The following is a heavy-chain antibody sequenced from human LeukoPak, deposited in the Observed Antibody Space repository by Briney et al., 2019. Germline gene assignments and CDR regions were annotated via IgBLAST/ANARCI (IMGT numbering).Heavy chain of an antibody. J-gene: IGHJ6*04. CDR2: ISGSGGST. CDR3: AELGITMIGGV. CDR1: GFTFSSYA. Sequence: GGSLRLSCAASGFTFSSYAMSWVRQAPGKGLEWVAAISGSGGSTYYADSVKGRFTISRDNAKNSLYLQMNSLRAEDTAVYYCAELGITMIGGVWGKGTTVTISS. D-gene: IGHD3-10*02. V-gene: IGHV3-23*01.